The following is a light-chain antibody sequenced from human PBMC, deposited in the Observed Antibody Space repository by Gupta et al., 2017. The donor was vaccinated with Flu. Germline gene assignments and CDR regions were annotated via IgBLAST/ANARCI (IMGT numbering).Light chain of an antibody. CDR3: QQDGNSPLT. CDR1: QSVPSNY. CDR2: GTS. Sequence: GTLSLSPGETAALSCRARQSVPSNYLAWYQQKPGQAPRLLIYGTSDRATGIPDRFSGSGSGTDFSLTISRLEPEDFAVYYCQQDGNSPLTFGGGTKVEIK. V-gene: IGKV3-20*01. J-gene: IGKJ4*01.